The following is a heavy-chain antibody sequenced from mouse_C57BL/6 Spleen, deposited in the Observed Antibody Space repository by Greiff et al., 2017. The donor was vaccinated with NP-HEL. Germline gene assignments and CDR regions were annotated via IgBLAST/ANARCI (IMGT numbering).Heavy chain of an antibody. CDR3: ASSDYYGSSYGYFDV. Sequence: QVQLQQPGAELVMPGASVKLSCKASGYTFTSYWMHWVKQRPGQGLEWIGEIDPSDSYTNYNQKFKGKSTLTVDKSSSTAYMQLSSLTSEDSAVYYCASSDYYGSSYGYFDVWGTGTTVTVSS. CDR1: GYTFTSYW. D-gene: IGHD1-1*01. J-gene: IGHJ1*03. CDR2: IDPSDSYT. V-gene: IGHV1-69*01.